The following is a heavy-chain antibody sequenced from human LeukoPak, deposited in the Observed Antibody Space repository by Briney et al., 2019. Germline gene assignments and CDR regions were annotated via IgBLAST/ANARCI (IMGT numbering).Heavy chain of an antibody. J-gene: IGHJ3*02. V-gene: IGHV3-72*01. CDR2: TRNKANSYTT. CDR1: GFTFSDHY. Sequence: PGGSLRLSCAASGFTFSDHYMDWVRQAPGKGLEWVGRTRNKANSYTTEYAASVKGRFTISRDDSKNSLYLQMNSLKTEDTAVYYCARITYYYDSSGYSDAFDIWGQGTMVTVSS. D-gene: IGHD3-22*01. CDR3: ARITYYYDSSGYSDAFDI.